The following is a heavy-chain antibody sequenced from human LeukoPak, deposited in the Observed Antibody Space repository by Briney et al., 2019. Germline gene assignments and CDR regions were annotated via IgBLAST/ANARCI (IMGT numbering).Heavy chain of an antibody. D-gene: IGHD2-15*01. CDR2: INHSGST. CDR1: GGSFSGYY. Sequence: SETLSLTCAVYGGSFSGYYWSWIRQPPGKGLEWIGEINHSGSTNYNPSLKSRVTISVDTSKNQFSLKLSSVTAADTAVYYCARLKEAVAGDYWGQGTLSPSPQ. J-gene: IGHJ4*02. V-gene: IGHV4-34*01. CDR3: ARLKEAVAGDY.